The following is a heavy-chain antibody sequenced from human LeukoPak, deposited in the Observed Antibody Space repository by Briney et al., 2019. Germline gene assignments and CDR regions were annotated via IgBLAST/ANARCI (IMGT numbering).Heavy chain of an antibody. J-gene: IGHJ5*02. CDR3: AGGYGANALNWFDP. CDR1: GYSIISDYY. Sequence: PSETLSLTCTVSGYSIISDYYWGWIRQPPGKELEWIGSIYHTGTTYYNPSLRSRVTILVDTSKNQFSLKLSSVTAADTAVYFCAGGYGANALNWFDPWGQGTLVTVSS. CDR2: IYHTGTT. V-gene: IGHV4-38-2*02. D-gene: IGHD3-16*01.